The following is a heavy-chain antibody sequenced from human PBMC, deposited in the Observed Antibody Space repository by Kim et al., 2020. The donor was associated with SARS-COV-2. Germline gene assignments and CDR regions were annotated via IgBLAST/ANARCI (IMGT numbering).Heavy chain of an antibody. D-gene: IGHD3-10*01. CDR2: INAGNGNT. Sequence: ASVKVSCKASGYTFTSYAMHWVRQAPGQRLEWMGWINAGNGNTKYSQKFQGRVTITRDTSASTAYMELSSLRSEDTAVYYCAVWAGRWGYFDYWGQGTLVNVSS. J-gene: IGHJ4*02. V-gene: IGHV1-3*01. CDR3: AVWAGRWGYFDY. CDR1: GYTFTSYA.